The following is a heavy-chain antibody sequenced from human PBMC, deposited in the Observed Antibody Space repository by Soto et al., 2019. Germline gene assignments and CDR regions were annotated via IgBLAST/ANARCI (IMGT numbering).Heavy chain of an antibody. D-gene: IGHD2-15*01. CDR3: VRGVSCRGGSCYPSLEVYGDYKGFDY. CDR1: DFAFSNYG. Sequence: QVQLVESGGGVVQPGGSLRLSCVASDFAFSNYGMHWVRQAPGKGLEWVALIWYEGTNKYYGDSVKGRFTVSRDNSKKTLYLQMNSMSDDDKGVYYCVRGVSCRGGSCYPSLEVYGDYKGFDYWGQGTPVSDCS. CDR2: IWYEGTNK. V-gene: IGHV3-33*01. J-gene: IGHJ4*02.